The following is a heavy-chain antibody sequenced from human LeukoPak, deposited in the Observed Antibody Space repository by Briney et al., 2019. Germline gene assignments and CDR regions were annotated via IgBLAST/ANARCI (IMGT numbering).Heavy chain of an antibody. D-gene: IGHD5-12*01. CDR2: IWYDGSNK. CDR3: ARDPPGGSDGMDV. Sequence: GGSLRLSCAASGFTFSSYGMHWVRQAPGKGLEWVAVIWYDGSNKYYADSVKGRFTISRDNSKNTLYLQMNSLRAEDTAVYYCARDPPGGSDGMDVWGQGTTVTVSS. CDR1: GFTFSSYG. V-gene: IGHV3-33*08. J-gene: IGHJ6*02.